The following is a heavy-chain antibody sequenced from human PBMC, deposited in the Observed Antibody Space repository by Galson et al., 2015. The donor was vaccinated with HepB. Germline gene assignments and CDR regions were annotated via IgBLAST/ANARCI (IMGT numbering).Heavy chain of an antibody. CDR2: ISGSGGST. D-gene: IGHD2-2*01. Sequence: SLRLSCAASGFTFSSYAMSWVRQAPGKGLEWVSAISGSGGSTYYADSVKGRFTISRDNSKNTLYLQMSSLRAEDTAVYYCTNQLLNLLGSHGIGYSRIHPYYFDYWGQGTLVTVSS. V-gene: IGHV3-23*01. CDR3: TNQLLNLLGSHGIGYSRIHPYYFDY. J-gene: IGHJ4*02. CDR1: GFTFSSYA.